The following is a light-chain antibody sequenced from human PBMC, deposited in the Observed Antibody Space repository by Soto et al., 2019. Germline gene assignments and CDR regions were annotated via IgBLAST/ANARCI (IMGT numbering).Light chain of an antibody. CDR1: SSNIGAGYD. Sequence: QLVLTQPPSVSGAPGQRVTISCTGSSSNIGAGYDVHWYQQLPGTAPKLLIYGNNNRPSGVPDRFSGSKSGTSASLAITGLQAEDEADYYCQSYDSSLSGAVFGGGTKLTV. CDR3: QSYDSSLSGAV. J-gene: IGLJ7*01. V-gene: IGLV1-40*01. CDR2: GNN.